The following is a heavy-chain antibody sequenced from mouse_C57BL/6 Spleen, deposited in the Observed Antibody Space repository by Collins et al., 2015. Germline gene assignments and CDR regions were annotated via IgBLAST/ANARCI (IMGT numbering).Heavy chain of an antibody. CDR2: IYPGDGDT. Sequence: QVQLQQSGAELVKPGASAKISCKASGYAFSNYWMNWVKERPGKGLEWIGQIYPGDGDTNYNGKFKGKASLTSDKSCSTAYMQLSSLTSEDSAVYFCARGAYWGQGTLVTVST. J-gene: IGHJ3*01. V-gene: IGHV1-80*01. CDR3: ARGAY. CDR1: GYAFSNYW.